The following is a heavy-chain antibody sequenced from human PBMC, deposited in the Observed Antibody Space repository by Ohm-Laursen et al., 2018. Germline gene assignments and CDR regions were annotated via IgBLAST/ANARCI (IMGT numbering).Heavy chain of an antibody. CDR3: AKGYFIDY. CDR2: ISYDGSNK. Sequence: SLRLSCSASGFTFDDYAMHWVRQAPGKGLEWVAVISYDGSNKYYADSVKGRFTISRDNSKNTLYLQMNSLRAEDTAVYYCAKGYFIDYWGQGTLVTVSS. D-gene: IGHD2/OR15-2a*01. CDR1: GFTFDDYA. V-gene: IGHV3-30*18. J-gene: IGHJ4*02.